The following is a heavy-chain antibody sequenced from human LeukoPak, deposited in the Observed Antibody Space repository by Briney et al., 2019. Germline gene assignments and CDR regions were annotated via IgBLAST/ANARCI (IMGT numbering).Heavy chain of an antibody. Sequence: PGGSLRLSCAASGFTFSSYAMSWVRQAPGKGLEWVSAISGSGGSTYYADSVKGRFTISRDNSKNTLYLQMNSLRAEDTAVYYCAKGDDRGDGYNPSYYFDYWGQGTLVTVSS. CDR2: ISGSGGST. J-gene: IGHJ4*02. CDR1: GFTFSSYA. V-gene: IGHV3-23*01. CDR3: AKGDDRGDGYNPSYYFDY. D-gene: IGHD5-24*01.